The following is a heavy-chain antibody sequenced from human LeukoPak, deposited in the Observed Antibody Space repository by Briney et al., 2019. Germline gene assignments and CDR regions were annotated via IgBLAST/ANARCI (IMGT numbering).Heavy chain of an antibody. CDR3: ARAKNDFWGAIEY. Sequence: PGGSLRLSCAVSGFNFRNYWMHWVRQAPGKGLVWVSRINSDGSSTTYADSVKGRFTISRDNAENTLYLQMNSLRAEDTAVYYCARAKNDFWGAIEYWGQGTLVTVSS. V-gene: IGHV3-74*01. CDR1: GFNFRNYW. J-gene: IGHJ4*02. D-gene: IGHD3-3*01. CDR2: INSDGSST.